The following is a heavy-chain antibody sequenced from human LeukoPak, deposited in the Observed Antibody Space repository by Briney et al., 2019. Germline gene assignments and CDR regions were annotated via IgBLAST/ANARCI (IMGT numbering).Heavy chain of an antibody. CDR3: AKDGTSRPFNY. CDR1: GFTFSNYD. Sequence: GGSLRLSCAASGFTFSNYDMHWVRQAPGKGLEWVAFIRYDGNNKYYADSVKGRFTISRDNSKNTLYLQMNSLRAEDTAVYYCAKDGTSRPFNYWGQGTLVTVSS. J-gene: IGHJ4*02. V-gene: IGHV3-30*02. CDR2: IRYDGNNK. D-gene: IGHD6-6*01.